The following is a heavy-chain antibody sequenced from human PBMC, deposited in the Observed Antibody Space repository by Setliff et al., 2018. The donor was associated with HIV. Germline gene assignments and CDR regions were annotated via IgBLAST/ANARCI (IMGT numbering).Heavy chain of an antibody. J-gene: IGHJ6*03. Sequence: SETLSLTCTVSGGSIRSYYWSWIRQPAGKGLEWIGRIYGSGDTHYNPSLNSRVTMSLDTSKNQFSLEMTSVTAADTAVYYCARGVAAAGALMDVWGKGTTVTVSS. CDR3: ARGVAAAGALMDV. CDR2: IYGSGDT. V-gene: IGHV4-4*07. D-gene: IGHD6-13*01. CDR1: GGSIRSYY.